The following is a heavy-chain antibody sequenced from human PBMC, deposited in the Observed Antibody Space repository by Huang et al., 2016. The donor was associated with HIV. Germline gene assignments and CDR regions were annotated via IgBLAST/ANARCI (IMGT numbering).Heavy chain of an antibody. D-gene: IGHD3-9*01. CDR3: ATGFDVFFDF. CDR2: FDPEISET. CDR1: EYTLTELS. J-gene: IGHJ4*02. Sequence: QVQLVQSRAEVKKPGASVKVSCKVTEYTLTELSIHWVRQTPGKGLEWMVGFDPEISETIYAQKFQCRVTMTEDTSTETAFMELSGLRPEDTAVYYCATGFDVFFDFWGQGTLVTVSS. V-gene: IGHV1-24*01.